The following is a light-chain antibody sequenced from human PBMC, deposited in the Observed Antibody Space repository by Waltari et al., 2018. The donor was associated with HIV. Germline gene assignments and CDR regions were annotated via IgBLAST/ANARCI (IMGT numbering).Light chain of an antibody. CDR3: QHRSSWPPT. CDR2: DSS. CDR1: QSIYVH. J-gene: IGKJ4*01. Sequence: EIVLTQSPATLSLSPGQRATLSCRASQSIYVHLGWYQHKPGQPPRLLVYDSSKRVTDIPARFSGSGSGANFTLTSSSLEPEDFAVYYCQHRSSWPPTFGGGTRIEI. V-gene: IGKV3-11*01.